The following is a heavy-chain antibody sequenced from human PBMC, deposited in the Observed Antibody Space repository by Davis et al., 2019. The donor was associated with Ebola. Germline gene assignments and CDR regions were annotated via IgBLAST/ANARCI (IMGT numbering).Heavy chain of an antibody. V-gene: IGHV3-7*01. CDR2: IKQDGGET. D-gene: IGHD6-19*01. CDR1: GFISSTSW. J-gene: IGHJ4*02. CDR3: ARERQWLVDYYLDY. Sequence: PGGSLRLSCAASGFISSTSWMSWVRQAPGKGPEWVAIIKQDGGETYYVDSVKGRFTISRDNAKNSLFLQMNSLRAEDTAVYYCARERQWLVDYYLDYWGQGTLVTVSS.